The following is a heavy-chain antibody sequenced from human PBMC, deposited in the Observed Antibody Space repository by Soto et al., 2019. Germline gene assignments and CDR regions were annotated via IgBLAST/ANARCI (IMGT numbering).Heavy chain of an antibody. CDR1: GFTYTDFA. CDR3: ARRAWDSYYAIDV. V-gene: IGHV3-30*09. CDR2: ISYDGSDK. Sequence: VQLVESGGGEVQPGRSLRLSCAASGFTYTDFALHWVRQAPGKGLEWVAIISYDGSDKYYADSVKGRFAISRDKPKNTLYLEMNSLRPEVTAVSFCARRAWDSYYAIDVWGQGTTVTVFS. D-gene: IGHD3-22*01. J-gene: IGHJ6*02.